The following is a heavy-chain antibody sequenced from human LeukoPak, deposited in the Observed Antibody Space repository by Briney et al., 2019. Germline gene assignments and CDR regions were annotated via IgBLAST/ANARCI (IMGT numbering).Heavy chain of an antibody. D-gene: IGHD3-22*01. CDR1: GFTFSTYG. V-gene: IGHV3-23*01. Sequence: GGTLRLSCEASGFTFSTYGMSWVRQAPGKGVEWVSAISGSGGSTYYADSVKGRVTISRDNSKNTLYLQVNSLGAEDTAIYFCARDRYYFDSSGFSYMDVWGKGATVTISS. J-gene: IGHJ6*03. CDR3: ARDRYYFDSSGFSYMDV. CDR2: ISGSGGST.